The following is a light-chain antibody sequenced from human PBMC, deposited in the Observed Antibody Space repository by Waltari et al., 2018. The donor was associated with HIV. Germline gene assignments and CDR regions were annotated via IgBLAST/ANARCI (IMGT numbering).Light chain of an antibody. CDR3: QQYGSSPYT. J-gene: IGKJ2*01. CDR1: QSVTSTY. Sequence: TQIPGTLSLSPGETATLSCRASQSVTSTYLAWYHQKPGQAPRLLIYGASSRATGIPDRFRGSGSGTDFTLTIRRLEPEDFAVYYCQQYGSSPYTFGQGTKLEIK. CDR2: GAS. V-gene: IGKV3-20*01.